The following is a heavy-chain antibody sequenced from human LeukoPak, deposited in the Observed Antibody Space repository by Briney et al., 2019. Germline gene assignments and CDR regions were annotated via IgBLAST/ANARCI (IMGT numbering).Heavy chain of an antibody. CDR3: ASRRGEFDY. V-gene: IGHV4-34*01. CDR2: INHSGST. D-gene: IGHD4-17*01. Sequence: SETLSLTCAVYGGSFSGYYWSWIRQPPGKGLEWIGEINHSGSTNHNPSLKSRVTISVDTSKNQFTLKLSSVTAADTAVYYCASRRGEFDYWGQGTLVTVSS. J-gene: IGHJ4*02. CDR1: GGSFSGYY.